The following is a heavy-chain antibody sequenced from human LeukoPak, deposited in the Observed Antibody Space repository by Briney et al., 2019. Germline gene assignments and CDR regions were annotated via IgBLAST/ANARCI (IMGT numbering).Heavy chain of an antibody. CDR3: VRRRDYGDYIFDY. CDR1: GFTVSSNY. CDR2: IYSGGST. Sequence: GGSLRLSCAASGFTVSSNYMSWVRQAPGKGLEWVSVIYSGGSTYYADSVKGRFTISRDNSKNTLYLQMNSLRAEDTAVYYCVRRRDYGDYIFDYWGQGTLVTVSS. D-gene: IGHD4-17*01. J-gene: IGHJ4*02. V-gene: IGHV3-66*04.